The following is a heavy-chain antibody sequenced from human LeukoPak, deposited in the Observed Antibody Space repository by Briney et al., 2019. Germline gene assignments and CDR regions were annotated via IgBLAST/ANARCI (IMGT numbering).Heavy chain of an antibody. Sequence: PGGSLGLSCAASGFTFSSYSMNWVRQAPGKGLEWVSSISSSSSYIYYADSVKGRFTISRDNAKNSLYLQMNSLRAEDTAVYYCASPSRRAYCSSTSCYPMDVWGQGTTVTVSS. CDR1: GFTFSSYS. CDR2: ISSSSSYI. J-gene: IGHJ6*02. D-gene: IGHD2-2*01. V-gene: IGHV3-21*01. CDR3: ASPSRRAYCSSTSCYPMDV.